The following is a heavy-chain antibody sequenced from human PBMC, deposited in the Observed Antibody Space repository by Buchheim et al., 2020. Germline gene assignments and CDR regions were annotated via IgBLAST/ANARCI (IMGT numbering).Heavy chain of an antibody. CDR1: GGSISSSSYY. D-gene: IGHD3-22*01. J-gene: IGHJ4*02. CDR2: IYYSGST. CDR3: ARHEPGRGYYYDSSGWVDY. V-gene: IGHV4-39*01. Sequence: QLQLQASGPGLVKPSETLSLTCTASGGSISSSSYYWGWIRQPPGKGLEWIGSIYYSGSTYYNPSLKSRITISVDTSKNQFSLKLSYVTAADTAVYYCARHEPGRGYYYDSSGWVDYWGQGTL.